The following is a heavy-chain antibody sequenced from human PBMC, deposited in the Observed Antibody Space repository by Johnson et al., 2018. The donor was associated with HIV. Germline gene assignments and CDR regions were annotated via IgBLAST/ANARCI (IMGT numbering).Heavy chain of an antibody. CDR3: TTDSYSTPPRIAFDI. CDR1: GFTFSSSA. J-gene: IGHJ3*02. D-gene: IGHD6-13*01. V-gene: IGHV3-23*04. Sequence: VQLVESGGGLVQPGGSLRLSCAASGFTFSSSAMHWVHQAPGKGLEWVSAISGSGGSTYYADSVKGRFTISRDNSKNTLYLQMNSLKSEDTAVYYCTTDSYSTPPRIAFDIWGQGTMVTVSS. CDR2: ISGSGGST.